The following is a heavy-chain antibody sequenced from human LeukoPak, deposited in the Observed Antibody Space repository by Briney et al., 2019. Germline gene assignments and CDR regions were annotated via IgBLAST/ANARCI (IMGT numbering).Heavy chain of an antibody. D-gene: IGHD6-6*01. V-gene: IGHV4-34*01. J-gene: IGHJ6*02. CDR1: GGSFSGYY. CDR2: INHSGST. Sequence: SETLSLTCAVYGGSFSGYYWSWIRQPPGKGLEWIGEINHSGSTNYNPSLKSRVTISVDTSKNQFSLKLSSVTAADTAVCYCARAYSSFLYYYGMDVWGQGTTVTVSS. CDR3: ARAYSSFLYYYGMDV.